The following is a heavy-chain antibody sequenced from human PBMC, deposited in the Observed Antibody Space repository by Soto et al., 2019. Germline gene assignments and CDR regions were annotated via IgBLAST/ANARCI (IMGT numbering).Heavy chain of an antibody. D-gene: IGHD2-15*01. CDR2: ISSSSSTI. V-gene: IGHV3-48*01. J-gene: IGHJ6*03. Sequence: EVQLVESGGGLVQPGGSLRLSCAASGFTFSSYSMNWVRQAPGKGLGWVSYISSSSSTIYYADSVKGRFTISRDNAKNSLYLQMNSLRAEDTAVYYCARDRVGVVVAATSYYYMDVWGKGTTVTVSS. CDR3: ARDRVGVVVAATSYYYMDV. CDR1: GFTFSSYS.